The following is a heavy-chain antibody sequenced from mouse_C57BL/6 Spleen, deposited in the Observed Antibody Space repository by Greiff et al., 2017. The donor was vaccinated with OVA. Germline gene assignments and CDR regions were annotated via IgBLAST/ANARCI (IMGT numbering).Heavy chain of an antibody. Sequence: EVQLQQSGPELVKPGASVKISCKASGYTFTDYYMNWVKQSHGKSLEWIGDINPNNGGTSYNQKFKGKATLTVDKSSSTAYMELRSLTSEDSAVYYCARSSFITTPYAMDYWGQGTSVTVSS. D-gene: IGHD1-1*01. J-gene: IGHJ4*01. CDR1: GYTFTDYY. CDR2: INPNNGGT. V-gene: IGHV1-26*01. CDR3: ARSSFITTPYAMDY.